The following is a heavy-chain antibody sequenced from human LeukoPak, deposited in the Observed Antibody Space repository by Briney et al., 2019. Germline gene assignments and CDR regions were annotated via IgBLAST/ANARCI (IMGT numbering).Heavy chain of an antibody. Sequence: ASVKVSCKASGYTFSDYYIHWVRQAPGQGLEWMGWINPTYGGTKYAQKFQGRVTMTRDTSISSAYMELSWLTSDDTAVYYCAREYYDILTSYYHYWYFDLWGRGTLVTVSS. CDR2: INPTYGGT. J-gene: IGHJ2*01. CDR3: AREYYDILTSYYHYWYFDL. CDR1: GYTFSDYY. D-gene: IGHD3-9*01. V-gene: IGHV1-2*02.